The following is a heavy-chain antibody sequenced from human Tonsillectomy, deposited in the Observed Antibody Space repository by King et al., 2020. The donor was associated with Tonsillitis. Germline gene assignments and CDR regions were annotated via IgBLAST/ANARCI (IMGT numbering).Heavy chain of an antibody. CDR2: ITYDGSNK. V-gene: IGHV3-30*04. CDR1: GFTFSSYA. D-gene: IGHD2-2*01. J-gene: IGHJ3*02. Sequence: VQLVESGGGVVQPGRSLRLSCAASGFTFSSYAMHWVRQAPGKGLEWVAVITYDGSNKYYADSVKGRFTISRDNSKNTLYLQMNSLRAEDTAVYYCARGPYSSTSCYRDDFDIWGQGTMVTVSS. CDR3: ARGPYSSTSCYRDDFDI.